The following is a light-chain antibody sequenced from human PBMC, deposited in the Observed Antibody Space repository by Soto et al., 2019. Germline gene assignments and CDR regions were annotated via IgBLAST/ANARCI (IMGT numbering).Light chain of an antibody. CDR1: SSDIGGYYY. Sequence: QSVLTRPASVSGSPGQSITISCTGTSSDIGGYYYVSWYQHRPGKAPKLMIYQVSNRPSGVSYRFSGSKSGNTASLTISGLQDEDEADYYCTSYSSSSTFYVLGTGTKVTVL. CDR2: QVS. J-gene: IGLJ1*01. V-gene: IGLV2-14*01. CDR3: TSYSSSSTFYV.